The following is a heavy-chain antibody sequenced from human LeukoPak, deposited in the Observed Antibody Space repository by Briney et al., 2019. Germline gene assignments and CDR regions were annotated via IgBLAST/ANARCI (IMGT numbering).Heavy chain of an antibody. D-gene: IGHD6-13*01. CDR3: ARGEAAAGTLDY. Sequence: GGSLRLSCAASGFTFSNYGIHWVRQAPGKGLEYVSAISSNGGSTYYANSVKGRFTISRDNSKNTLYLQMNSLRAEDTAVYYCARGEAAAGTLDYWGQGTLVTVSS. V-gene: IGHV3-64*01. J-gene: IGHJ4*02. CDR2: ISSNGGST. CDR1: GFTFSNYG.